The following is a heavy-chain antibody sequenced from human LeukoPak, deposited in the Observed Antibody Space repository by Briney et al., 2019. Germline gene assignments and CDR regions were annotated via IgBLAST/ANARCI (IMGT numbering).Heavy chain of an antibody. CDR2: ISWNSGSI. Sequence: GRSLRVSCAASGFTFDDYAMHWVRQAPGKGLEWVSGISWNSGSIGYADSVKGRFTISRDNAKNSLYLQMNSLRAEDTALYYCAKAKGYSGNGDFDYWGQGTLVTVSS. D-gene: IGHD1-26*01. J-gene: IGHJ4*02. CDR3: AKAKGYSGNGDFDY. V-gene: IGHV3-9*01. CDR1: GFTFDDYA.